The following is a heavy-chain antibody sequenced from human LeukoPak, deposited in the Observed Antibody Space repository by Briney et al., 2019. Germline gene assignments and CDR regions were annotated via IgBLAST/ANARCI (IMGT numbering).Heavy chain of an antibody. Sequence: GGSLRLSCAASGFTFSSNGMHWVRQAPGKGLEWVAVIWYDGSNKYYADSVKGRFTISRDNSKNTLYLQMNSLRAEDTAVYYCARDIPYYDSSGCPLDYWGQGTLVTVSS. CDR1: GFTFSSNG. V-gene: IGHV3-33*01. J-gene: IGHJ4*02. CDR2: IWYDGSNK. D-gene: IGHD3-22*01. CDR3: ARDIPYYDSSGCPLDY.